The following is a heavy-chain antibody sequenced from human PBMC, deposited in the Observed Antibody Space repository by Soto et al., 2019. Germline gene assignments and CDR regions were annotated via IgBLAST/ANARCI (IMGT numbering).Heavy chain of an antibody. CDR1: GGSISSGGYY. Sequence: SETLSLTCTVSGGSISSGGYYWSWIRQHPGKGLEWIGYIYYSGSTYYNPSLKSRVTISVDTSKNQFSLKLSSVTAADTAVYYCARGDDSSSWSWFDPWGQGTLVTVSS. V-gene: IGHV4-31*03. J-gene: IGHJ5*02. CDR3: ARGDDSSSWSWFDP. D-gene: IGHD6-13*01. CDR2: IYYSGST.